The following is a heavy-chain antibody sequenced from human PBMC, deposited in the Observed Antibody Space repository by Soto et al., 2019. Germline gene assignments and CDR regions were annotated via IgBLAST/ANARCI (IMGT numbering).Heavy chain of an antibody. CDR2: IYYRGNA. V-gene: IGHV4-39*01. D-gene: IGHD5-12*01. Sequence: SETLSLTCSVSDDSINSDKYYWGWIRQPPGKGLEWIGSIYYRGNAYYNPSLQTRVTISLDKSKSQFSLKLNSVTAADSAVYFCAILEGLATISYYFDFWGPGALVTVSS. CDR3: AILEGLATISYYFDF. J-gene: IGHJ4*02. CDR1: DDSINSDKYY.